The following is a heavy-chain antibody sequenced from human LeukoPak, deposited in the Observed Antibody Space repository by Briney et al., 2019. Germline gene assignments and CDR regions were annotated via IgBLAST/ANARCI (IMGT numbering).Heavy chain of an antibody. CDR3: AKDEGYQLTNNYYYYGMDV. CDR2: IRYDGSNK. V-gene: IGHV3-30*02. Sequence: GGSLRLSCAASGFTFSSYGMHWVRQAPGKGLEWVAFIRYDGSNKYYADSVKGRFTISRDNSKNTLYLQMNSLRAEDTAVYYCAKDEGYQLTNNYYYYGMDVWGQGTTVTVSS. J-gene: IGHJ6*02. D-gene: IGHD2-2*01. CDR1: GFTFSSYG.